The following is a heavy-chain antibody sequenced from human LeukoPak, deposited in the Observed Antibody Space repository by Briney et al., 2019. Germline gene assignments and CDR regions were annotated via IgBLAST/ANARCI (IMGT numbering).Heavy chain of an antibody. D-gene: IGHD3-10*01. V-gene: IGHV3-11*05. J-gene: IGHJ3*02. CDR1: GFIFSDYY. CDR2: ISSSSSYT. Sequence: GGSLRLSCAASGFIFSDYYMSWIRQAPGKGLEWISYISSSSSYTNYVDSVKGRFTISRDNAKNSLYLQMNSLRAEDTAVYYCARGGFTTMFRGVVITLDAFDIWGQGTMVTVSS. CDR3: ARGGFTTMFRGVVITLDAFDI.